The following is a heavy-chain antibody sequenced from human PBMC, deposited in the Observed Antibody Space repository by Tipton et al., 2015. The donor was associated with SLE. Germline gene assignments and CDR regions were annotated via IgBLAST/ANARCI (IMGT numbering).Heavy chain of an antibody. CDR2: IHSSGST. D-gene: IGHD5-12*01. V-gene: IGHV4-59*01. CDR3: ANDYGGSRGYDNCFDP. J-gene: IGHJ5*02. CDR1: GDSISSYY. Sequence: PGLVKPSETLSLNCNVSGDSISSYYWSWIRQPPGKGLEWIAYIHSSGSTNYNPSLKSRVTISADTSKNQFSLKVSSVTAADSAVYYCANDYGGSRGYDNCFDPWGQGILVTVSS.